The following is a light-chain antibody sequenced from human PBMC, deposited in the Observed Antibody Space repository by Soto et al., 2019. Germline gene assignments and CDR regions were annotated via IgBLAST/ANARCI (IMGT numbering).Light chain of an antibody. Sequence: QSVLAQPPSASGSPGQSVTISCTGTSSDVGGYNYVSWYQQHPGKAPKLMIYEVSKRPSGVPDRFSGSKSGNTASLTVSGLQAEDEADYYCSLGTTTSWVFGTGTKVTVL. CDR1: SSDVGGYNY. J-gene: IGLJ1*01. CDR3: SLGTTTSWV. CDR2: EVS. V-gene: IGLV2-8*01.